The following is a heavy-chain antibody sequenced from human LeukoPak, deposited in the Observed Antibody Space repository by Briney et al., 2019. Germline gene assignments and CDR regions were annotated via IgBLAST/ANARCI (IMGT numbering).Heavy chain of an antibody. CDR1: GYTLTELS. D-gene: IGHD1-1*01. Sequence: ASVKVSCKVSGYTLTELSMHWVRQAPGKGLEWMGGFDPEDGETIYAQKFQGRVTMTEDTSTDTAYMELSSLRSEDTAVYYCATEHNQKLDRATYYYYGKDVWGQGTTVTVSS. CDR3: ATEHNQKLDRATYYYYGKDV. J-gene: IGHJ6*02. V-gene: IGHV1-24*01. CDR2: FDPEDGET.